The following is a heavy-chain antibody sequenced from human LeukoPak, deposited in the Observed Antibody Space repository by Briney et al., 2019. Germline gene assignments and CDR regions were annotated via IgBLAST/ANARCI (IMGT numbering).Heavy chain of an antibody. Sequence: SETLSLTCTVSGGSISSYYWSWIRQPAGKGLEWIGRIYTSGSTNYNPSLKSRVTMSVDTSKNQFSLKLSSVTAADTAVYYCARDKKEAPGRTTVHYYSYYMDVWGKGTTVTVSS. CDR2: IYTSGST. J-gene: IGHJ6*03. CDR3: ARDKKEAPGRTTVHYYSYYMDV. V-gene: IGHV4-4*07. CDR1: GGSISSYY. D-gene: IGHD1-1*01.